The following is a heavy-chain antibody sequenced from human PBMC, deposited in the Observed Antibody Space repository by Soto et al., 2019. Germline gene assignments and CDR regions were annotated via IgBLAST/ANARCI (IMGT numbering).Heavy chain of an antibody. J-gene: IGHJ3*02. CDR3: ARENLSGDAFDI. CDR1: GYTSTSYG. D-gene: IGHD7-27*01. Sequence: ASVKVSCKASGYTSTSYGISWVRQAPGQGLEWMGWISAYNGNTNYAQKLQGRVTMTTDTSTSTAYMELRSLRSDDTAVYYCARENLSGDAFDIWGQGTMVTVSS. V-gene: IGHV1-18*01. CDR2: ISAYNGNT.